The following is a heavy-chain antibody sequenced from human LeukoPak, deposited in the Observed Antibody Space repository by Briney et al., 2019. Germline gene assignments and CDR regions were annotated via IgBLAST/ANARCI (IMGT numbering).Heavy chain of an antibody. V-gene: IGHV3-21*01. Sequence: GGSLRLSCAASGFTFSSYSMNWVRRAPGKGLEWVSSISSSSSYIYYADSVKGRFTISRDNAKNSLYLQMNSLRAEDTAVYYCARDGTWGSSLDYWGQGTLVTVSS. CDR2: ISSSSSYI. CDR3: ARDGTWGSSLDY. CDR1: GFTFSSYS. D-gene: IGHD3-16*01. J-gene: IGHJ4*02.